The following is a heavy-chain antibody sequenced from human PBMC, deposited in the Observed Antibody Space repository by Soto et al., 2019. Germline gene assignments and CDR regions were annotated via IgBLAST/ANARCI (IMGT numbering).Heavy chain of an antibody. CDR2: XXQXGXXX. V-gene: IGHV3-7*03. CDR3: ARDSGSRLHKY. Sequence: GGSLRLSCAASGFTFSSYWISWVRQAPGKGLXWVAXXXQXGXXXYXXXXVKGRFTISRDNAKNSLYLQMNSLRAEDTAVYYCARDSGSRLHKYWGQGTLVTVSS. CDR1: GFTFSSYW. J-gene: IGHJ4*02. D-gene: IGHD1-26*01.